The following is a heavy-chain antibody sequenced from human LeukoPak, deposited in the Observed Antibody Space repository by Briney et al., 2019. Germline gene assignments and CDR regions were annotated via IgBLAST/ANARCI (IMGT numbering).Heavy chain of an antibody. Sequence: GGSLRLSCAASGFTFSSYGMHWVRQAPGKGLGWVVFIRYDGSNKYYADSVKGRFTISRDNSKNTLYLQMNSLRAEDTAVYYCAKDPTRDGWEGNWFDPWGQGTLVTVSS. CDR1: GFTFSSYG. V-gene: IGHV3-30*02. J-gene: IGHJ5*02. CDR2: IRYDGSNK. D-gene: IGHD5-24*01. CDR3: AKDPTRDGWEGNWFDP.